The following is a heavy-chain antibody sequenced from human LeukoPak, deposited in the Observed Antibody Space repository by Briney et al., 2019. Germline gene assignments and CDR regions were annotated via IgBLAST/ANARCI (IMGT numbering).Heavy chain of an antibody. CDR3: ARCRSAYYYGSGSCYKK. CDR2: INHSGST. D-gene: IGHD3-10*01. CDR1: GGSISSSSYC. Sequence: PSETLSLTCTVSGGSISSSSYCWGWIRQPPGTGLEWIGEINHSGSTNYNPSLKSRVTISVDTSKNQFSLKLSSVTAADTAVYYCARCRSAYYYGSGSCYKKWGQGTLVTVSS. J-gene: IGHJ4*02. V-gene: IGHV4-39*07.